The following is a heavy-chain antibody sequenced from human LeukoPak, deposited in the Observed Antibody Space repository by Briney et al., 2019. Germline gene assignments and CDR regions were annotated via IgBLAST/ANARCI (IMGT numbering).Heavy chain of an antibody. CDR1: GGSVNSYY. CDR3: ARDGDYTGNYFDY. Sequence: SETLSLTCTVSGGSVNSYYLSWIRQPAGKTLEWIGRIYDGGSTNYNPSLKSRVTISVDTSKNQFSLKLSSVTAADTAVYYCARDGDYTGNYFDYWGQGTLVTVSS. J-gene: IGHJ4*02. V-gene: IGHV4-4*07. D-gene: IGHD4-17*01. CDR2: IYDGGST.